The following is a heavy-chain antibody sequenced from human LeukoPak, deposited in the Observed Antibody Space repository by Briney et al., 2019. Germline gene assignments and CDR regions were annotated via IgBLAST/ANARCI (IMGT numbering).Heavy chain of an antibody. CDR1: VGSISSGCYS. V-gene: IGHV4-30-2*01. CDR3: ARGVSYYDYVWGSYRPYYFDY. Sequence: SETLSLTCAVSVGSISSGCYSWSWIRQPPGKGLEWIGYICHSGSTYYNPSLKSRVTISVDRSKNQFSLKLSSVTAADTAVYYCARGVSYYDYVWGSYRPYYFDYWGQGTLVTVSS. J-gene: IGHJ4*02. CDR2: ICHSGST. D-gene: IGHD3-16*02.